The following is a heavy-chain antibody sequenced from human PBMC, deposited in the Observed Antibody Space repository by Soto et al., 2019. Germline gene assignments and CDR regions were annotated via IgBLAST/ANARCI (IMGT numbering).Heavy chain of an antibody. V-gene: IGHV3-66*01. D-gene: IGHD3-22*01. CDR1: GFTVSSNY. J-gene: IGHJ4*02. CDR2: IYSGGST. CDR3: ASSFGTMIVVPSPLRRSFDY. Sequence: GGSLRLSCAASGFTVSSNYMSWVRQAPGKGLEWVSVIYSGGSTYYADSVKGRFTISRDNSKNTLYLQMNSLRAEDTAVYYCASSFGTMIVVPSPLRRSFDYWGQGTLVTVSS.